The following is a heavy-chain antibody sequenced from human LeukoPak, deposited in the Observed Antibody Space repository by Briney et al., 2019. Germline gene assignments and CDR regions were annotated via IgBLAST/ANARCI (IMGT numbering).Heavy chain of an antibody. J-gene: IGHJ4*02. CDR3: ARQKPAAKGPFDY. V-gene: IGHV5-51*01. CDR2: IYPGDSDT. D-gene: IGHD2-2*01. CDR1: GYSFTSYW. Sequence: GGSLTISCKGSGYSFTSYWIGWVRQMPGKGLEWMGIIYPGDSDTRYSPSFQGQVTISADKSISTAYLQWSSLKASDTAMYYCARQKPAAKGPFDYWGQGTLVTVSS.